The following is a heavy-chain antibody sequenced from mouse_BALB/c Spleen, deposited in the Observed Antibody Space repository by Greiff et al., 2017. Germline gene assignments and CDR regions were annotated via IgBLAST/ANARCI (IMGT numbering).Heavy chain of an antibody. J-gene: IGHJ3*01. CDR3: ARSRGSSPLWAY. Sequence: VQLQQSGAELVKPGASVKLSCTASGFNIKDTYMHWVKQRPEQGLEWIGRIDPANGNTKYDPKFQGKATITADTSSNTAYLQLSSLTSEDTAVYYCARSRGSSPLWAYWGQGTLVTVSA. D-gene: IGHD1-1*02. CDR1: GFNIKDTY. CDR2: IDPANGNT. V-gene: IGHV14-3*02.